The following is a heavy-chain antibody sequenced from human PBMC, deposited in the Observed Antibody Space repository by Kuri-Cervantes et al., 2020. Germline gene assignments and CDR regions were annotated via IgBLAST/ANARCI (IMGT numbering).Heavy chain of an antibody. CDR1: GFTVSSNY. D-gene: IGHD3-3*01. Sequence: GESLKISCAASGFTVSSNYMRWVRQAPGKGLEWVSVISGSGGSTYYADSVKGRFTISRDNSKNTLYLQMNSLRAEDTGVYYCAKGDYDFWIGWTGAIFDYWGQGTLVTVSS. CDR2: ISGSGGST. V-gene: IGHV3-23*01. J-gene: IGHJ4*02. CDR3: AKGDYDFWIGWTGAIFDY.